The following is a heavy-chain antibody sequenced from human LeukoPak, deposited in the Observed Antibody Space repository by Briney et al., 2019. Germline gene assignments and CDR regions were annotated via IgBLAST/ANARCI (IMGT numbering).Heavy chain of an antibody. D-gene: IGHD1-26*01. CDR3: ARGLRVGPGTGVGY. CDR1: GGSVSSGSYY. Sequence: SETLSLTCTVSGGSVSSGSYYWSWIRQPPGKGLEWIGEINHSGSTNYNPSLKSRVTISVDTSKNQFSLKLSSVTAADTAVYYCARGLRVGPGTGVGYWGQGTLVTVSS. CDR2: INHSGST. J-gene: IGHJ4*02. V-gene: IGHV4-61*01.